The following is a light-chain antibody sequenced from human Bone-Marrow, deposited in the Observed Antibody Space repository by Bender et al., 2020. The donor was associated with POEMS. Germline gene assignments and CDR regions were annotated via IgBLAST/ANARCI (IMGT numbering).Light chain of an antibody. CDR2: DVS. Sequence: QSALTQPASVSGSPGQSITISCTGTSSDVGTYNLVSWYQQHPGKAPKVLIYDVSERPSGVSNRFSGSKSDNTASLTISGLQAEDEADFYCCSYADNSVWVFGGGTKLTVL. J-gene: IGLJ3*02. CDR1: SSDVGTYNL. V-gene: IGLV2-23*02. CDR3: CSYADNSVWV.